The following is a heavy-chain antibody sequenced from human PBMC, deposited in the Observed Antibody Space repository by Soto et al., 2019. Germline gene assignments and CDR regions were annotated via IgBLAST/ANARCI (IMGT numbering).Heavy chain of an antibody. CDR2: IIPIFGTA. Sequence: SVKVSCKASGGTFSSYAISWVRQAPGQGLEWMGGIIPIFGTANYAQKFQGRVTITADESTSTAYMELSSLRSEDTAVYYCARDLNGPQPLDYWGQGTLITVSS. V-gene: IGHV1-69*13. D-gene: IGHD2-2*01. CDR3: ARDLNGPQPLDY. J-gene: IGHJ4*02. CDR1: GGTFSSYA.